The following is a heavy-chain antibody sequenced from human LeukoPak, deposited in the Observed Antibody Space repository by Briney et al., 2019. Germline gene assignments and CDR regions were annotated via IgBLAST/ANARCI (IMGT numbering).Heavy chain of an antibody. CDR1: GFTFSSYW. CDR2: IKQDGSEK. J-gene: IGHJ4*02. D-gene: IGHD1-1*01. CDR3: ARSRFKVQLERPVDY. V-gene: IGHV3-7*01. Sequence: PGGSLRLSCAASGFTFSSYWMSWVRQAPGKGLEWVANIKQDGSEKYYVDSVKGRFTISRDNAKNSLYLQMNSLRAEDTAVYYCARSRFKVQLERPVDYWGQGTLVTVSS.